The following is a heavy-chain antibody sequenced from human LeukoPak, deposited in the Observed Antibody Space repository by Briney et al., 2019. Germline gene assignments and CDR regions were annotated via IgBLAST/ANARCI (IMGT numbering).Heavy chain of an antibody. CDR1: GGSISSYY. D-gene: IGHD6-13*01. J-gene: IGHJ4*02. CDR3: ARVMPSSAAAGTYYFDC. V-gene: IGHV4-59*01. CDR2: IYYSGST. Sequence: SETLSLTCTVSGGSISSYYWSWIRQPPGKGLEWIGYIYYSGSTNYNPSLKSRVTLSVDTSKNQFSLKLSSVTAADTAVYYCARVMPSSAAAGTYYFDCWGQGTLVTVSS.